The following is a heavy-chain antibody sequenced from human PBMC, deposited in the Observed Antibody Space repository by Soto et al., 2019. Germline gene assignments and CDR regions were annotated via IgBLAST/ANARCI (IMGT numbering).Heavy chain of an antibody. D-gene: IGHD3-10*01. CDR2: ISAYNGNT. CDR1: GYTFTSYG. CDR3: ARVYRITMVRGELSEY. V-gene: IGHV1-18*01. Sequence: QVQLVQSGAEVKKPGASVKVSCKASGYTFTSYGISWVRQAPGQGLEWMGWISAYNGNTNYAQKLQGRVTMTTDTSTSTASMERRSLRSDDTAVYYCARVYRITMVRGELSEYWGQGTLVTVSS. J-gene: IGHJ4*02.